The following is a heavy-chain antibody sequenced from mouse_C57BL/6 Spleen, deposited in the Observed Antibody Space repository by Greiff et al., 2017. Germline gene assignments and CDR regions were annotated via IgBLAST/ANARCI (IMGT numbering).Heavy chain of an antibody. CDR1: GFTFSSYT. Sequence: EVKLVESGGGLVKPGGSLKLSCAASGFTFSSYTMSWVRQTPEKRLEWVATISGGGGNTYYPDSVKGRFTISRDNAKNTLYLQMSSLRSEDTALYYCASRDSSGGYFDYWGQGTTLTVSS. CDR2: ISGGGGNT. D-gene: IGHD3-2*02. CDR3: ASRDSSGGYFDY. J-gene: IGHJ2*01. V-gene: IGHV5-9*01.